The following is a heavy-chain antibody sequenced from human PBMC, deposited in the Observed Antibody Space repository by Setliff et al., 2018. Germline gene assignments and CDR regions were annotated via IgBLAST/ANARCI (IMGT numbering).Heavy chain of an antibody. CDR2: ISSSGSTM. D-gene: IGHD3-9*01. J-gene: IGHJ4*02. Sequence: GGSLRLSCAASGFTFSSYEMNWVRQAPGKGLEWVSYISSSGSTMYYADSVKGRFTISRDNAKSSLYLQMNSLRAEDTAVYYCACPDILTGLYDYWGQGTLVTVSS. CDR3: ACPDILTGLYDY. V-gene: IGHV3-48*03. CDR1: GFTFSSYE.